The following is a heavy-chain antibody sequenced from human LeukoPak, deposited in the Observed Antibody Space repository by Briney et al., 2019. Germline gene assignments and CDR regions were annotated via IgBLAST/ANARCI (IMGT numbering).Heavy chain of an antibody. V-gene: IGHV3-33*01. CDR2: IWYDGSNK. Sequence: GGSLRLSCAASGFTFSSYGMLWVRQAPGKGLEWVAVIWYDGSNKYYADSVKGRFTISTANSQNTLYLQTNRPRADATAVYSCARDTNPEGIAVAGTSDYRGHGTLVTASS. J-gene: IGHJ4*01. CDR1: GFTFSSYG. D-gene: IGHD6-19*01. CDR3: ARDTNPEGIAVAGTSDY.